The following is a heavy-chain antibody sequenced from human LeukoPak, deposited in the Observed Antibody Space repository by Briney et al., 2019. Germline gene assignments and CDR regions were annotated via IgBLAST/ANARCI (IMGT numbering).Heavy chain of an antibody. CDR1: GFTFSSYG. CDR2: IWYDGSNK. V-gene: IGHV3-33*01. CDR3: ARDVYGDYVGGYFDY. J-gene: IGHJ4*02. D-gene: IGHD4-17*01. Sequence: GGSLRLSCAASGFTFSSYGMHWVRQAPGKGLEWVAVIWYDGSNKYYADPVKGRFTISRDNSKNTLYLQMNSLRAEDTAVYYCARDVYGDYVGGYFDYWGQGTLVTVSS.